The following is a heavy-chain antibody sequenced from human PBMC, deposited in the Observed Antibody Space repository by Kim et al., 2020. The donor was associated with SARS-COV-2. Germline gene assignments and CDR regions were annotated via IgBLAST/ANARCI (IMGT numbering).Heavy chain of an antibody. J-gene: IGHJ4*02. V-gene: IGHV3-23*03. CDR1: GVTFSSCA. Sequence: GGSLRLSCAVSGVTFSSCAMRWVRQAPGKGLEWVSLIYSEGSVTNYADSVKGRFTISRDNAKNTLYVQMNSLRAEDTAVYYCVKGVATWGEGTL. D-gene: IGHD2-15*01. CDR3: VKGVAT. CDR2: IYSEGSVT.